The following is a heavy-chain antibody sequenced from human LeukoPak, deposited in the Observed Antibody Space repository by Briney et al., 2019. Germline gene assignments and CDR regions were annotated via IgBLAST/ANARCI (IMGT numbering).Heavy chain of an antibody. V-gene: IGHV1-69*13. Sequence: SVKVSCKASGGTFSSYAISWVRQAPGQGLEWMGGIIPIFGTANYAQKFQGRVTITADESTSTAYMELSSLRSEDTAVYYCARGEGVRFLEWLNWFDPWGQGTLVTVSS. CDR2: IIPIFGTA. CDR1: GGTFSSYA. D-gene: IGHD3-3*01. J-gene: IGHJ5*02. CDR3: ARGEGVRFLEWLNWFDP.